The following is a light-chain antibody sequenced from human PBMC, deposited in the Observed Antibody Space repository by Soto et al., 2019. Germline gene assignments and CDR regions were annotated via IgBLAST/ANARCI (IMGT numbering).Light chain of an antibody. CDR2: EVS. CDR3: SSYTSSSTRV. CDR1: SSDVGGYDY. J-gene: IGLJ3*02. V-gene: IGLV2-14*01. Sequence: QSALTQPASVSGSPGQSITISCTGTSSDVGGYDYVSWYQQHPGKVPKLIIYEVSDRPSGVSNRFSGSKSGNTASLTISGLQAEDEADYYCSSYTSSSTRVFGGGTKLT.